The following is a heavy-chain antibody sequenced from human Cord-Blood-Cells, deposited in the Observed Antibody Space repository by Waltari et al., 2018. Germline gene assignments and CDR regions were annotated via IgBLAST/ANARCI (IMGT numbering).Heavy chain of an antibody. J-gene: IGHJ5*02. D-gene: IGHD1-26*01. CDR3: ARSGGVSWGATWFDP. CDR2: IYYSGST. Sequence: QLQLQESGPGLVKPSETLSLPLTVSGGSISSSSSFLGWIRQPPVKGLGWIGSIYYSGSTYYNPSPNVRVTISVDTSKNQFSLKLSSVTAADTAVYYCARSGGVSWGATWFDPWGQGTLVTVSS. CDR1: GGSISSSSSF. V-gene: IGHV4-39*07.